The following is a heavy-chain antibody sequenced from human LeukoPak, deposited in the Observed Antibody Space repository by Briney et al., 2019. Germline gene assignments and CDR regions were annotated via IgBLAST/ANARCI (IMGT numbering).Heavy chain of an antibody. CDR3: ASIDTAMVDNYYYGMDV. CDR2: IYTSGST. CDR1: GGSISSGSYY. V-gene: IGHV4-61*02. J-gene: IGHJ6*02. D-gene: IGHD5-18*01. Sequence: PSQTLSLTCTVSGGSISSGSYYWSWIRPPAGKGLEWIGRIYTSGSTNYNPSLKSRVTISVDTSKNQFSLKLSSVTAADTAVYYCASIDTAMVDNYYYGMDVWGQGTTVTVSS.